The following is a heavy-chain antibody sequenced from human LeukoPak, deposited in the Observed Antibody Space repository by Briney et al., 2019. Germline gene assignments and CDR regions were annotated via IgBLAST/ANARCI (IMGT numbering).Heavy chain of an antibody. Sequence: PSQTLSLTCAISGDIVSSNSATWNWIRQPPSRGLEWLGRTYYRSKWYKYYAVSVKGRTTINPDTSKNQFSLQLNSVTPEDTAVYYCARGPSYFQHWGQGTLVTVSS. J-gene: IGHJ1*01. CDR1: GDIVSSNSAT. CDR2: TYYRSKWYK. CDR3: ARGPSYFQH. V-gene: IGHV6-1*01.